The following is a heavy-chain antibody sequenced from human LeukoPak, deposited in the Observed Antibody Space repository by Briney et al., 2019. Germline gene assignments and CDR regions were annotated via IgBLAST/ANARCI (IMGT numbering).Heavy chain of an antibody. J-gene: IGHJ4*02. D-gene: IGHD3-3*01. CDR1: GFTFSSYS. CDR2: ISSSSSYI. Sequence: KPGGSLRLSCAASGFTFSSYSMNWVRQAPGKGLEWVSSISSSSSYIYYADSVKGRLTISRDNAKNSLYLQMNSLRAEDTAVYYCARLGVAGYFDYWGRGTLVTVSS. V-gene: IGHV3-21*01. CDR3: ARLGVAGYFDY.